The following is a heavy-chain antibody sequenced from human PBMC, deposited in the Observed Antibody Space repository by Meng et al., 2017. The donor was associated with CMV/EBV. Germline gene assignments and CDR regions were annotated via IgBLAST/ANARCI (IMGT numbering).Heavy chain of an antibody. Sequence: GGSLRLSCAASGFTVSSNYMSWVRQAPGKGLEWVSVIYSGGSTYYADSVKGRFTISRDNAKNTLYLQMNSLRAEDTAMYYCARLERWLQSNYFDYWGQGTLVTVSS. V-gene: IGHV3-53*01. CDR2: IYSGGST. CDR1: GFTVSSNY. D-gene: IGHD5-24*01. CDR3: ARLERWLQSNYFDY. J-gene: IGHJ4*02.